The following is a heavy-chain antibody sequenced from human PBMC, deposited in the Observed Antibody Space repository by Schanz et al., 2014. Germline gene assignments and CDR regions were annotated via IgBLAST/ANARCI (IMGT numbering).Heavy chain of an antibody. Sequence: QVQLVQSGAELRKPGSSVKVSCKLSGGTFSSYTISWVRQAPGQGLEWMGRIIPILGIANYAQKFQDKVTITADTSTTTAYMELSDLRSEDTAVYYCARDRLECGAECYSVEVFEIWGQGTLVIVSS. V-gene: IGHV1-69*09. CDR1: GGTFSSYT. CDR2: IIPILGIA. J-gene: IGHJ4*02. D-gene: IGHD2-21*01. CDR3: ARDRLECGAECYSVEVFEI.